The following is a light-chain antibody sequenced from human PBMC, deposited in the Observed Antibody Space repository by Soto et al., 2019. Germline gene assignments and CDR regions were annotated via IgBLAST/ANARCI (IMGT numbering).Light chain of an antibody. J-gene: IGLJ1*01. CDR3: SSYTSDSTYV. CDR1: SSDVGGYTS. Sequence: QSALTQPPSLSGSPGQSITISCTGTSSDVGGYTSVSWYQQHPGKAPKLVIYEVSDRPSGVSSRFSGSKSCNTASLTISGLQAEDEADYYFSSYTSDSTYVFGTGTKVTVL. CDR2: EVS. V-gene: IGLV2-14*01.